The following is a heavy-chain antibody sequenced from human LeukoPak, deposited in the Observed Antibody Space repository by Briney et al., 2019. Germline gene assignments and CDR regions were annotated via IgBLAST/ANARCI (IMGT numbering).Heavy chain of an antibody. J-gene: IGHJ6*02. CDR1: GGSISSGGYS. CDR2: ICHSGST. CDR3: ARVGYYYYGMDV. V-gene: IGHV4-30-2*01. Sequence: SQTLSLTCAVSGGSISSGGYSWGWIRQPPGKGLEWIGYICHSGSTYYNPSLKSRVTISVDRSKTQFSLKLSSVTAADTAVYYCARVGYYYYGMDVWGQGTTVTVSS.